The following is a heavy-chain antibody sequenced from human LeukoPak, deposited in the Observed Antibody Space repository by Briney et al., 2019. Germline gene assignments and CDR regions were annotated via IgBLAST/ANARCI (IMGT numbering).Heavy chain of an antibody. J-gene: IGHJ4*02. D-gene: IGHD2-8*01. CDR1: GESFCGYY. V-gene: IGHV4-34*01. CDR3: ARHILFYLGTNYSSIDFDF. CDR2: INHSGST. Sequence: SETLSLTCGVSGESFCGYYWSGIRQSPGKGLEWIGEINHSGSTTYNPCLKSRVTMSVDASKKQFSLKMSSVTAADTAVYYCARHILFYLGTNYSSIDFDFWGQGTLATVSS.